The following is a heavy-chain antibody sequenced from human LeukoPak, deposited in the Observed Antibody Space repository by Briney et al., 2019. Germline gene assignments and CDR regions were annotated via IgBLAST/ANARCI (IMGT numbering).Heavy chain of an antibody. J-gene: IGHJ6*03. D-gene: IGHD1-26*01. Sequence: GGSLRLSCAASEFTFSSYAMHWVRQAPGKGLEWLAVISYHGVDKFYRASVKGRFTISRDNVENTLFLRLDNLSAEDSGVYFCARAVPTIHHMDVWGKGTMVTVSS. CDR3: ARAVPTIHHMDV. V-gene: IGHV3-30*04. CDR1: EFTFSSYA. CDR2: ISYHGVDK.